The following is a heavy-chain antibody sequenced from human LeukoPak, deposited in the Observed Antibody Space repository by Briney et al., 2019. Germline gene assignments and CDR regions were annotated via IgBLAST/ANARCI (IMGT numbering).Heavy chain of an antibody. D-gene: IGHD3-22*01. CDR2: IYTSGST. V-gene: IGHV4-61*02. J-gene: IGHJ5*02. Sequence: SQTLSLTCTVSGGSISSGSYYWSWIRQPAGKGLEWIGRIYTSGSTNYNPSLKSRVTISVDTSKNQFSLKLSSVTAADTAVYYCARDHYDSSGYYYWFDPWGQGTLATVSS. CDR3: ARDHYDSSGYYYWFDP. CDR1: GGSISSGSYY.